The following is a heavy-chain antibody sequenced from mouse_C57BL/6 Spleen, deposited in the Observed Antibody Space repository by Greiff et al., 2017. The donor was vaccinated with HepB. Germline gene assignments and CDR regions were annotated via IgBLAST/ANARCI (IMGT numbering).Heavy chain of an antibody. CDR1: GFTFSSYG. V-gene: IGHV5-6*01. Sequence: EVQRVESGGDLVKPGGSLKLSCAASGFTFSSYGMSWVRQTPDKRLEWVATISSGGSYTYYPDSVKGRFTISRDNAKNTLYLQMSSLKSEDTAMYYCARHPLYGFAFDVWGTGTTVTVSS. CDR3: ARHPLYGFAFDV. CDR2: ISSGGSYT. D-gene: IGHD2-2*01. J-gene: IGHJ1*03.